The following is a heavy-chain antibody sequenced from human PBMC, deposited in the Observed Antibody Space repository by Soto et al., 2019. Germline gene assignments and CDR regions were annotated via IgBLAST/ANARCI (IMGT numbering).Heavy chain of an antibody. V-gene: IGHV4-34*01. CDR2: IQQSGNT. D-gene: IGHD1-1*01. CDR3: ASNTGFKMEY. Sequence: QVQLQQWGAGLLRPSETLSLTCAVFGGSFDYNGNWSRRPPGKEPEWIGEIQQSGNTNHNPSLKSRVTMSVDTSKSQFSLKLSSVTAADTAVYYCASNTGFKMEYWGQGSVVTVSS. CDR1: GGSFDYN. J-gene: IGHJ4*02.